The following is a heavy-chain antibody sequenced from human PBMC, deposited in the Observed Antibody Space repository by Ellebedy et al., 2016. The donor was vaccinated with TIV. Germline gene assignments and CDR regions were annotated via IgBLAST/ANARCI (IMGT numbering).Heavy chain of an antibody. J-gene: IGHJ6*02. Sequence: GESLKISCAASGFTFSSYAMSWVRQAPGKGLEWVSAISTSGGSTYYADSVKGRFTISRDNSKNTLYLQMNSLRVEDTAAYYCAKGRRIAAAGTDRYYYYGMDVWGQGTTVTVSS. D-gene: IGHD6-13*01. CDR3: AKGRRIAAAGTDRYYYYGMDV. V-gene: IGHV3-23*01. CDR2: ISTSGGST. CDR1: GFTFSSYA.